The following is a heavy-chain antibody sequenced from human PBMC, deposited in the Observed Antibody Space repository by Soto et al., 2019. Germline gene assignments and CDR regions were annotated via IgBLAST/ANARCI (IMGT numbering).Heavy chain of an antibody. CDR3: AGDDYGHYGCLDC. J-gene: IGHJ4*02. D-gene: IGHD4-17*01. CDR1: GYTFTSYY. V-gene: IGHV1-46*01. Sequence: QVQLVQSGAEVKKPGASVKVSCKASGYTFTSYYMHWVRQAPGQGLEWMGIINPSGGSTSYAQKFQGRVTMTGDTCTSTGYMELGSLRTNSTAVYDCAGDDYGHYGCLDCRGQGTLVTVSS. CDR2: INPSGGST.